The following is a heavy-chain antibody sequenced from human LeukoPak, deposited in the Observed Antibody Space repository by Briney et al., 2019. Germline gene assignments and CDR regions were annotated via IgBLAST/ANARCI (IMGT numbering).Heavy chain of an antibody. CDR2: VNPNNGST. Sequence: GASVKVSCKASGYTFTGYYMHWVRQAPGQGLEWMGWVNPNNGSTDYAQKFQGRVTMTRDTSISTAYMELSSLRSDDTAIYYCERDDMTTNPLEFDYWGQGTLVTVSS. CDR1: GYTFTGYY. V-gene: IGHV1-2*02. CDR3: ERDDMTTNPLEFDY. D-gene: IGHD4-11*01. J-gene: IGHJ4*02.